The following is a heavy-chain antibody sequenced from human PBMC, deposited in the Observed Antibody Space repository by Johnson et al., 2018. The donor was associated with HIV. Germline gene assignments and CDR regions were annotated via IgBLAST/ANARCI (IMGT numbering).Heavy chain of an antibody. V-gene: IGHV3-23*04. CDR2: ISGSGGST. J-gene: IGHJ3*02. Sequence: VQLVESGGGLVQPGGSLRLSCAASGFAFSSYAMTWVRQAPGKGLEWVSAISGSGGSTYYADSVKGQFTISRDNSKNTLYLQMNSLRAEDTAIYYCAKGRYSSSWYLAGAFYIWGQGTMVTVSS. CDR3: AKGRYSSSWYLAGAFYI. D-gene: IGHD6-13*01. CDR1: GFAFSSYA.